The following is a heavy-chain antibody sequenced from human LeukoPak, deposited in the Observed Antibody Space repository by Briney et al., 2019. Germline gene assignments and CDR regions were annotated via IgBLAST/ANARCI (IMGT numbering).Heavy chain of an antibody. J-gene: IGHJ4*02. V-gene: IGHV3-53*01. Sequence: PGGSLSLSWEAPGFTFSSNSKSWVPQPPGRGLEGVSVIYSGGTTYYADSVKGRFTISRDNSKNMLYLQMNSLRAEDTAVYYCAREPGTDYRKYYFDYWGQGTLVTVSS. CDR1: GFTFSSNS. CDR3: AREPGTDYRKYYFDY. CDR2: IYSGGTT. D-gene: IGHD3/OR15-3a*01.